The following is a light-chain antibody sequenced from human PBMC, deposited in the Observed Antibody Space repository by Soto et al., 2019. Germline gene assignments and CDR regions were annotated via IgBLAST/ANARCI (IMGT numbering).Light chain of an antibody. Sequence: EIVMTQSPATLSVSPGERVTLSCRASQSVSSSLAWYQQKPGQAPRLLIYGASTRAIGIPARFSGSGSETEFNLTISSLQSEDFAVYYCQQYNNWWTFGQGTKVEIK. V-gene: IGKV3-15*01. J-gene: IGKJ1*01. CDR1: QSVSSS. CDR2: GAS. CDR3: QQYNNWWT.